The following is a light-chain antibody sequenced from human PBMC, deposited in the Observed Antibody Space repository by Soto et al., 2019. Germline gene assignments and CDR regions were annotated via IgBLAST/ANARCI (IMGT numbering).Light chain of an antibody. Sequence: QSALTQPASVSGSPGQSITISCTGTSSDIGGYNYVSWYQQYPGKAPKLIIFGVSDRPSGVSNRFSGSKSGTTASLTISGLQAEDEADYYCSSYKTSSTVVVFGGGNKLTVL. CDR2: GVS. CDR3: SSYKTSSTVVV. J-gene: IGLJ2*01. CDR1: SSDIGGYNY. V-gene: IGLV2-14*01.